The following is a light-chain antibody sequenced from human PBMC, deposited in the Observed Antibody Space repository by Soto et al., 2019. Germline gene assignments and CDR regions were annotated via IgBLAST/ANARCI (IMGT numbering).Light chain of an antibody. V-gene: IGKV3-11*01. CDR3: QQYNKWPLT. J-gene: IGKJ1*01. CDR1: QSVSIY. CDR2: DAS. Sequence: EIVMTQSPGTLSLSPGERATLSCRASQSVSIYLAWYQQKPGQAPRLLISDASDRATGIPDRFSGSGSGTDFTLTISRLVPEDFTVYYCQQYNKWPLTFGQGTKVDIK.